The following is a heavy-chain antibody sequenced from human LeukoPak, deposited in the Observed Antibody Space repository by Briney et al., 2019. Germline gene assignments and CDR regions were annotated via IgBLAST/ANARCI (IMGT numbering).Heavy chain of an antibody. V-gene: IGHV3-9*01. CDR2: ISWNSGSI. D-gene: IGHD2-15*01. CDR1: GFTFDDYA. J-gene: IGHJ3*02. CDR3: VKTPTCLGGSCYSVAFDI. Sequence: PGRSLRLSCAASGFTFDDYAMHWVRQAPGKGLEWVSGISWNSGSIGYADSVKGRFTISRDNAKKSLYLQMNSLRTEDTALYYCVKTPTCLGGSCYSVAFDIWGQGAMVTVSS.